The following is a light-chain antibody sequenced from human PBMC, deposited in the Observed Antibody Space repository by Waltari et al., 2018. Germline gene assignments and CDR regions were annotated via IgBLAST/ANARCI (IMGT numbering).Light chain of an antibody. Sequence: EIVMTQSPETLSVSPGQRVTLSCRASQNIDASLAWHQQRPGQAPRVLISGASYRVTGIPDRFGGGWSGTEFTLTIRSLQSEDVAIYYCQQFHTGPLTFGGGTKVEIK. J-gene: IGKJ4*01. CDR2: GAS. CDR1: QNIDAS. CDR3: QQFHTGPLT. V-gene: IGKV3-15*01.